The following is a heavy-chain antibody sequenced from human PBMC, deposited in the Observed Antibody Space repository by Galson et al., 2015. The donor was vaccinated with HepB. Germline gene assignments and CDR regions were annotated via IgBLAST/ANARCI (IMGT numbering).Heavy chain of an antibody. D-gene: IGHD4-17*01. CDR2: ISWNSGSI. J-gene: IGHJ4*02. CDR1: GFPFDDYA. Sequence: SLRLSCAASGFPFDDYAMYWVRQAPGKGLEWVSGISWNSGSIGYADSVKGRFTISRDNAKNSLYLQMNSLRTEDTALYYCAKDILLRGDYHRGGFDYWGQGTLVTVSS. V-gene: IGHV3-9*01. CDR3: AKDILLRGDYHRGGFDY.